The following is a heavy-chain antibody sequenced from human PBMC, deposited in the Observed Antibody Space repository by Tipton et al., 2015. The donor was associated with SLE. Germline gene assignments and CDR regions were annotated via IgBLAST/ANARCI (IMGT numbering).Heavy chain of an antibody. CDR2: IYHSGST. J-gene: IGHJ5*02. D-gene: IGHD3-10*01. CDR1: GGSISSYY. V-gene: IGHV4-59*01. Sequence: TLSLTCTVSGGSISSYYWGWIRQPPGKGLEWIGYIYHSGSTNYNPSIKSRVTISVDTSKNQFSLKLSSVTAADTAIYYCARGSLTVVQGIKETKTRRYKWFDPWGQGTLVTVSS. CDR3: ARGSLTVVQGIKETKTRRYKWFDP.